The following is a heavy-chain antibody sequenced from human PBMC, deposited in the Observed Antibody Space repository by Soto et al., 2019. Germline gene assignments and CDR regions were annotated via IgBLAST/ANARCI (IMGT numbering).Heavy chain of an antibody. D-gene: IGHD3-3*01. CDR3: ARTFRGGVVITICSDRIDS. CDR2: ISHDGSST. J-gene: IGHJ4*02. CDR1: GYAFTDLY. V-gene: IGHV1-46*01. Sequence: QVLLVQSGAEEKKPGASVKVSCEASGYAFTDLYIHWVRQAPGQGLEWMGVISHDGSSTIFSQKFQAGVTMTRATSPGTVYIELSILRADATAVYYGARTFRGGVVITICSDRIDSWCQGTPVTVST.